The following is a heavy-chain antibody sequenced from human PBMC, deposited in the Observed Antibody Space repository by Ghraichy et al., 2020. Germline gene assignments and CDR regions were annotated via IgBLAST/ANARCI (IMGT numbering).Heavy chain of an antibody. J-gene: IGHJ4*02. Sequence: GGSLRLSCAASGFTFSSYAMSWVRQAPGKGLEWVSAISGSGGSTYYADSVKGRFTISRDNSKNTLYLQMNSLRAEDTAVYYCASGPLHWGEWSYYFDYWGQGTLVTVSS. D-gene: IGHD3-16*01. CDR2: ISGSGGST. CDR3: ASGPLHWGEWSYYFDY. V-gene: IGHV3-23*01. CDR1: GFTFSSYA.